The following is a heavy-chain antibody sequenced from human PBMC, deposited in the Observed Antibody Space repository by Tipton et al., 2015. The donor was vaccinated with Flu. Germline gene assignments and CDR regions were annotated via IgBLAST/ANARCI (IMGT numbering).Heavy chain of an antibody. J-gene: IGHJ6*03. D-gene: IGHD2-2*01. Sequence: TLSLTCTVSGGSISSYYWSWIRQPPGKGLEWIGRIYTSGSTNYNPSLKSRVTMSVDTSKNQFSLKLSSVTAADTAVYYCARAIRRPKLQNCSSTSCYPYYYYYMDVWGKGTTVTVSS. CDR3: ARAIRRPKLQNCSSTSCYPYYYYYMDV. V-gene: IGHV4-4*07. CDR2: IYTSGST. CDR1: GGSISSYY.